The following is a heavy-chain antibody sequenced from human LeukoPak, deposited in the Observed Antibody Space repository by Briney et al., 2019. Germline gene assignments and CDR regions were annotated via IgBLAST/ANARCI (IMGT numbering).Heavy chain of an antibody. CDR3: ARGGGYYYDSSGYDY. J-gene: IGHJ4*02. V-gene: IGHV4-34*01. CDR1: GGSFSGYY. D-gene: IGHD3-22*01. CDR2: INHSGGT. Sequence: SETLSLTCAVYGGSFSGYYWSWIRQPPGKGLEWIGEINHSGGTNYNPSLKSRVTISVDTSKNQFSLKLSSVTAADTAVYYCARGGGYYYDSSGYDYWGQGTLVTVSS.